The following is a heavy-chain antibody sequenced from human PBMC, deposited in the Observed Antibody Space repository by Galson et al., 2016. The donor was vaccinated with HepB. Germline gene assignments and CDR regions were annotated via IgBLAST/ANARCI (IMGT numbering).Heavy chain of an antibody. D-gene: IGHD4-17*01. J-gene: IGHJ4*02. V-gene: IGHV3-23*01. CDR3: AKHREDSGDYAFDS. Sequence: SLRLSCAATGFTFSNYVMSWVRQAPGKGLEWVAGIHRAGDGITYAGSVKGRFTISRDNSKNTLFLQMNSLRVEATAVYYCAKHREDSGDYAFDSGGQGTLVTVSS. CDR1: GFTFSNYV. CDR2: IHRAGDGI.